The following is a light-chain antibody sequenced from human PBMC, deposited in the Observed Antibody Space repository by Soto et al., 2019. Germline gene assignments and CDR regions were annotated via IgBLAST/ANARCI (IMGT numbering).Light chain of an antibody. CDR2: HAS. CDR3: QHYNSYPWT. J-gene: IGKJ1*01. CDR1: QTINNW. V-gene: IGKV1-5*01. Sequence: DIQMTQSPSTLSASIGDRVTITCRASQTINNWLAWYQQKPGKAPNLLIYHASNLETGVPSRFSGSAFGTEFTLTISSLQPDDFATYYCQHYNSYPWTFGQGTMVEIK.